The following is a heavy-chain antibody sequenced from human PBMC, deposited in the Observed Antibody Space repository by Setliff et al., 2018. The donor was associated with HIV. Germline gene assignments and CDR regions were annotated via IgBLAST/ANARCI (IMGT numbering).Heavy chain of an antibody. J-gene: IGHJ4*02. V-gene: IGHV1-69*13. CDR1: GYTFSAYY. CDR3: ARIPNHSSGFDY. CDR2: IVPILNTG. D-gene: IGHD3-22*01. Sequence: GASVKVSCKASGYTFSAYYMHWVRQAPGQGLEWMGGIVPILNTGNYAPKFQGRVTITADESTTTAYMELSSLRSEDTAVYYCARIPNHSSGFDYWGQGTPVTVSS.